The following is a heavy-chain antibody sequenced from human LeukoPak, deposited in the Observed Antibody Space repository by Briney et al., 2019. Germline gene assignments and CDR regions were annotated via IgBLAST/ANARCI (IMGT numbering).Heavy chain of an antibody. CDR2: IYPGDSDT. J-gene: IGHJ4*02. Sequence: GESLKISWKGSGYSFPSYWIGWVRQMPGKGLEWVGIIYPGDSDTRYSPSFQGQVTMSADKSNSTAYLQWSSLKASDTAMYYCARVYDYGGNFDYWGQGTLVTVSS. D-gene: IGHD4-23*01. CDR3: ARVYDYGGNFDY. V-gene: IGHV5-51*01. CDR1: GYSFPSYW.